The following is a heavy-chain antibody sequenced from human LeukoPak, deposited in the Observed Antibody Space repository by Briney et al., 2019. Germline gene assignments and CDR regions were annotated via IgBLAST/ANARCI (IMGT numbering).Heavy chain of an antibody. J-gene: IGHJ3*02. D-gene: IGHD1-26*01. CDR3: AKTENVGATVDAFDI. CDR1: GFTFSSYG. Sequence: PGRSLRLSCAASGFTFSSYGMHWVRQAPGKGLEWVAVIWYDGSNKYYADSVRGRFTISRDNSKNTLYLQMNSLRAEDTAVYYCAKTENVGATVDAFDIWGQGTMVTVSS. CDR2: IWYDGSNK. V-gene: IGHV3-33*06.